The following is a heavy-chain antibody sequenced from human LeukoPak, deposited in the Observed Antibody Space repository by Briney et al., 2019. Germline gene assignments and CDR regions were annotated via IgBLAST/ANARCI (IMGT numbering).Heavy chain of an antibody. CDR2: IFWNDDK. Sequence: SGPTLVNPTQTLTLTCTFSGFSRSTSGEGVGWIRQPPGKAPEWLALIFWNDDKRYSPSLKSRVTVTKDTPKNQVVLTMTNMDPVDTATCYCAHTTTYYDYVWGSYPLDVWGKGTTVTVSS. CDR1: GFSRSTSGEG. CDR3: AHTTTYYDYVWGSYPLDV. J-gene: IGHJ6*04. V-gene: IGHV2-5*01. D-gene: IGHD3-16*02.